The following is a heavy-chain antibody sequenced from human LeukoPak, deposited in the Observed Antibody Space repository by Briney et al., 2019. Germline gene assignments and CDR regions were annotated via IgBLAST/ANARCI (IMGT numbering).Heavy chain of an antibody. V-gene: IGHV5-10-1*01. CDR3: ARSRPRGYGDHDPEGMDV. J-gene: IGHJ6*02. D-gene: IGHD5-12*01. CDR2: IDPSDSYT. Sequence: HGESLKISCKGSGNSFTNYWISWVRQMPGKGLEWMGRIDPSDSYTNYSPSFEGHVTISVDKSISTAYLQWSSLKASDAAIYYCARSRPRGYGDHDPEGMDVWGQGTTVIVSS. CDR1: GNSFTNYW.